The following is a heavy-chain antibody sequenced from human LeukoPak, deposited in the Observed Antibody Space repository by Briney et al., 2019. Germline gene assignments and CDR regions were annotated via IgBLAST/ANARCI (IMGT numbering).Heavy chain of an antibody. D-gene: IGHD2-8*01. CDR1: GGSISNYY. CDR2: IYYTGGT. Sequence: SETLSLTCTVSGGSISNYYWSWIRQPPGKGLEWIGYIYYTGGTNYNPSLKSRVTISVDTSKNQFSLKLTSVTAADTAVYYCARAHCVNGVRHTPRSYYFDYWGQGTLVTVSS. V-gene: IGHV4-59*01. J-gene: IGHJ4*02. CDR3: ARAHCVNGVRHTPRSYYFDY.